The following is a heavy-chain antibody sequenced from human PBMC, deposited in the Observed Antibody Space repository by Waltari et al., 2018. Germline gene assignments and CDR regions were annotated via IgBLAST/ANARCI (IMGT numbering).Heavy chain of an antibody. CDR2: IWDDGSNK. Sequence: QVQLVESGGGVVQPGRSLRLSCAASGFTFSSYGMHWVRQAPGKGLEWVAVIWDDGSNKYYADSVKGRFTISRDNSKNTLYLQMNSLRAEDTAVYYCARHSGSYAFDIWGQGTMVTVSS. CDR3: ARHSGSYAFDI. D-gene: IGHD1-26*01. V-gene: IGHV3-33*01. CDR1: GFTFSSYG. J-gene: IGHJ3*02.